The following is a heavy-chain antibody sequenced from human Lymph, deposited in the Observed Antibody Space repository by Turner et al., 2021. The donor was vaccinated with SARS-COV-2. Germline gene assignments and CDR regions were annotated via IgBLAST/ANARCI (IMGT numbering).Heavy chain of an antibody. CDR3: ARRRQWLVHGYFDL. CDR2: INYSVST. J-gene: IGHJ2*01. Sequence: QLQLQVTGPGPVKLSATLSLTCIISGGSISSSRYYWRWIRQPPGKGLEWIGSINYSVSTYDNPSLKSRVTISVDTSKNQYFLKLSSGTAADTAVYYCARRRQWLVHGYFDLWGRGTLVTVSS. V-gene: IGHV4-39*01. CDR1: GGSISSSRYY. D-gene: IGHD6-19*01.